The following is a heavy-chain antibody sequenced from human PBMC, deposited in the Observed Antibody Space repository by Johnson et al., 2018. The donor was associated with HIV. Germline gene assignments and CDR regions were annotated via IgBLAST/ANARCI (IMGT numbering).Heavy chain of an antibody. J-gene: IGHJ3*02. CDR2: ISSSGSTI. Sequence: VQLVESGGGVVQPGRSLRLSCAASGFTFSSYAMHWVRQAPGKGLEWVSYISSSGSTIYYADSVKGRFTISRDNAKNSLYLQMNSLTAEDTAVYYCARAVARGQWLANGYIWGQGTMVTVSS. CDR3: ARAVARGQWLANGYI. CDR1: GFTFSSYA. V-gene: IGHV3-48*04. D-gene: IGHD6-19*01.